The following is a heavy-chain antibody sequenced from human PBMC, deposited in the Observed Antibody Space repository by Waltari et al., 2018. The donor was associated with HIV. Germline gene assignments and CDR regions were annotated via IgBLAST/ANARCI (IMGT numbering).Heavy chain of an antibody. J-gene: IGHJ4*01. V-gene: IGHV3-15*01. CDR1: DFTLNNAW. CDR2: IKSKAEGGTT. Sequence: EVQLVESGGGLVKPGGSLRLSCTASDFTLNNAWMSWVRQAPGKGLEWVGRIKSKAEGGTTKYAAPVKGRFIISRDDSKNTLSLQMKSLKTEDTAVYYCTTSLSYWGHGTLVTVSS. CDR3: TTSLSY.